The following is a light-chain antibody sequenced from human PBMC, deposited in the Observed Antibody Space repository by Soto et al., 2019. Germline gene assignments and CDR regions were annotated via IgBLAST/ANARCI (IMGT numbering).Light chain of an antibody. CDR1: QGINSH. CDR3: QQLNSYPLT. Sequence: DIQLPQSPSFLSASVGDSVTATCRASQGINSHLAWYQQKPGKAPKLLIYTASTLQSGFPSRFSGSGSGTEFTLTITSLQPEDFAAYYCQQLNSYPLTFGGGTKVDIK. V-gene: IGKV1-9*01. CDR2: TAS. J-gene: IGKJ4*01.